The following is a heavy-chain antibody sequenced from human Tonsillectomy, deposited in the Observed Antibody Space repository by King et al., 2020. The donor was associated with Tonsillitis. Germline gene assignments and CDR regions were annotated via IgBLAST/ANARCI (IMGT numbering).Heavy chain of an antibody. Sequence: VQLVESGAEVKKPGASVKVSCKASGYTFPSYGINWVRQAPGQGLEWLGWLNTYNDNTYYAQNLQGRVTMTTDPSTSTAYMELRSLRSDDTAVYYCAISPLGELPRVWGQGTLVTVSS. J-gene: IGHJ4*02. V-gene: IGHV1-18*04. CDR3: AISPLGELPRV. CDR2: LNTYNDNT. CDR1: GYTFPSYG. D-gene: IGHD1-26*01.